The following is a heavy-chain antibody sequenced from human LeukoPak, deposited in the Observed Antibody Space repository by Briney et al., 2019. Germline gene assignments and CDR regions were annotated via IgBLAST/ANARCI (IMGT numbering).Heavy chain of an antibody. CDR1: RGSISSDDYY. J-gene: IGHJ4*02. Sequence: SETLPLTCTVSRGSISSDDYYWSWIRRPPGKGLEWIGYIYRSGNTYYNPSLKNRVTISVDTSKNQFSLKLNSVTAADTAVYYCARTDTTVEPFFDYWGQGTLVTVSS. CDR2: IYRSGNT. CDR3: ARTDTTVEPFFDY. V-gene: IGHV4-31*03. D-gene: IGHD1-1*01.